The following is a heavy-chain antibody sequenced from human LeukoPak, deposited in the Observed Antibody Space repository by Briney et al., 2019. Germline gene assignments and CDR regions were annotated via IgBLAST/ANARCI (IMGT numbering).Heavy chain of an antibody. V-gene: IGHV4-61*02. J-gene: IGHJ5*02. D-gene: IGHD3-9*01. Sequence: PSQTLSLTCTVSGGSISSGSYYWSWIRQPAGKGLEWIGRIYTSGSTNYNPSLKSRVTISVDTSKNQFSLKLSSVTAADTAVYYCARHYHHDDILTGIYNWFDPWGQGTLVTVSS. CDR2: IYTSGST. CDR1: GGSISSGSYY. CDR3: ARHYHHDDILTGIYNWFDP.